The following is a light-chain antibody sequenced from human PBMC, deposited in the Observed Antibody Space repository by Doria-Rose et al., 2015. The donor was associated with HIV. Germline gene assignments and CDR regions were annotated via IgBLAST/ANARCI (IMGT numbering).Light chain of an antibody. J-gene: IGLJ1*01. CDR1: SSNIGAGFD. CDR2: DNA. CDR3: QSYDSRLSVYV. V-gene: IGLV1-40*01. Sequence: QSVLTQPPSVSGAPGQRVAISCTGSSSNIGAGFDVNWYQQFPGTAPKLLIHDNANRPSGVQDRFSASKSATSAVVAISGLRDEDEADYYCQSYDSRLSVYVFGAGSKVTVL.